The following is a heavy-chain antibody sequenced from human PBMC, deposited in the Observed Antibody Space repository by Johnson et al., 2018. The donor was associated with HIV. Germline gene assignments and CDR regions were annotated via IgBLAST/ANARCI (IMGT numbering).Heavy chain of an antibody. J-gene: IGHJ3*02. V-gene: IGHV3-20*04. Sequence: VQLMESGGGVVRPGGSLRLSCADSGFNFDDHSMSWVRQAPGKGLEWVSVINWNGDSAGYADSVPGRFTISRDNAKNSLYLQMNSLRAEDTAFYYCARVVRGSNGWRGAFDIWGQGTKVTVAS. CDR3: ARVVRGSNGWRGAFDI. CDR1: GFNFDDHS. D-gene: IGHD6-19*01. CDR2: INWNGDSA.